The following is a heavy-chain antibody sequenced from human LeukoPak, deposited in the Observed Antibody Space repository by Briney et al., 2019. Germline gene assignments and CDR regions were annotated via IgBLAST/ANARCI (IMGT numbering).Heavy chain of an antibody. Sequence: GGSLRLSCAASGFTFSSYGMHWVRQAPGKRLEWVAVIWSDISNKYYADSVKGRFTISRDNSKNTLYLQMNSLRAEDTAVYYCARSISGYSSTWELSYFDYWGQGTLVTVSS. CDR1: GFTFSSYG. D-gene: IGHD6-13*01. J-gene: IGHJ4*02. CDR3: ARSISGYSSTWELSYFDY. V-gene: IGHV3-33*01. CDR2: IWSDISNK.